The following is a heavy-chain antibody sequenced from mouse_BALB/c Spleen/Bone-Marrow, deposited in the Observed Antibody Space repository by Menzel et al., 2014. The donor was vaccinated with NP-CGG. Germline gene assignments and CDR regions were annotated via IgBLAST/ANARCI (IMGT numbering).Heavy chain of an antibody. J-gene: IGHJ1*01. CDR1: GFTFSSYC. Sequence: EVQRVESGGDLVKPGGSLKLSCAASGFTFSSYCMSWARQTPDKRLEWVATINRGGSQIYYPDSVKGRFTISRDNAKNALYLQMNSLKTENTAMYYCERRGNWGVKRSLDVWGEGTTIAVYS. CDR3: ERRGNWGVKRSLDV. V-gene: IGHV5-6*01. D-gene: IGHD4-1*01. CDR2: INRGGSQI.